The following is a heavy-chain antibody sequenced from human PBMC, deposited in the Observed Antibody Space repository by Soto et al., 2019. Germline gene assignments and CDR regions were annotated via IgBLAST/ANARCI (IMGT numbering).Heavy chain of an antibody. CDR1: GDSVSSNIAA. CDR3: VSEKRTVPGTRGYFDC. Sequence: PSQTLSLTCAISGDSVSSNIAAWSWIRQSPSRGLEWLGRTYYRSKWSNDYAPFVESRLSINPDTSKNQLSLHLNFVTPEDTAVYYCVSEKRTVPGTRGYFDCWGQGTLVTVSS. D-gene: IGHD6-19*01. V-gene: IGHV6-1*01. CDR2: TYYRSKWSN. J-gene: IGHJ4*02.